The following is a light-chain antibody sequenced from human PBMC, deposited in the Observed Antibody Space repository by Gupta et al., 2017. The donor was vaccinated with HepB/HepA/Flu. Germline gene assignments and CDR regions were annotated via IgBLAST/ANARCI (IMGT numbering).Light chain of an antibody. J-gene: IGLJ1*01. CDR3: NSRDSSGNPPYV. Sequence: SSELTHDPAVSVALVHTVRLTCQGDSLRSYYASWYQQKPGQAPVLVIYGKNNRPSGIPDRFSGSSSGNTASLTITGAQAEDEADYYCNSRDSSGNPPYVFGTGTKVTVL. V-gene: IGLV3-19*01. CDR2: GKN. CDR1: SLRSYY.